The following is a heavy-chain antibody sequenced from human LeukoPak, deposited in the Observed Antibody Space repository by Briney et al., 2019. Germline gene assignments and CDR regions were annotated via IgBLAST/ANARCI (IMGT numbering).Heavy chain of an antibody. Sequence: GGSLRLSCAASGFTFRSYAIHWVRQAPGQGLEWVTIISSDGSYKNYADSVKGRFTISRDNSKNTLYLQMNSLRPEDTAVSYCARGLAYYYDSTAYFLDYWGQGTLVTVSS. J-gene: IGHJ4*02. D-gene: IGHD3-22*01. CDR1: GFTFRSYA. V-gene: IGHV3-30*04. CDR3: ARGLAYYYDSTAYFLDY. CDR2: ISSDGSYK.